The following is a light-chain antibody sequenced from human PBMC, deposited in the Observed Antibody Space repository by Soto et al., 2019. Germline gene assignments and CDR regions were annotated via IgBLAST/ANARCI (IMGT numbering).Light chain of an antibody. CDR2: GDN. J-gene: IGLJ1*01. CDR3: QSYDSSLTTFV. CDR1: SSNIGAEYD. V-gene: IGLV1-40*01. Sequence: QSVLTQPPSVSGAPGQRVAISCTGSSSNIGAEYDVHRYQQLPGTAPKRLIYGDNNRPSGVPDRFSGSKSGTSASLAITGLQPEDEADYYCQSYDSSLTTFVFGTGTKVT.